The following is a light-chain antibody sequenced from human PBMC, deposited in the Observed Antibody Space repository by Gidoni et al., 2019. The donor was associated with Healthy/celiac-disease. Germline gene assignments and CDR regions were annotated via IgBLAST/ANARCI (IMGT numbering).Light chain of an antibody. J-gene: IGKJ1*01. CDR2: AAS. CDR1: QSISSY. V-gene: IGKV1-39*01. CDR3: QQSYSTPQP. Sequence: DIQMTQSPSSLSAPVGDRVTITCRASQSISSYLTWDQQKPGQAPKLRIYAASSLQSGVPSRFSGSGSGTDFTLTISSLQPEDFATDYCQQSYSTPQPFGQGTKVEIK.